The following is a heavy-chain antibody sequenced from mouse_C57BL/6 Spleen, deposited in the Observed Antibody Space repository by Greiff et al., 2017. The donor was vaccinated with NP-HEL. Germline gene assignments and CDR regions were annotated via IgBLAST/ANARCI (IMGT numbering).Heavy chain of an antibody. CDR1: GYSFTGYY. J-gene: IGHJ2*01. Sequence: VQLKQSGPELVKPGASVKISCKASGYSFTGYYMNWVKQSPEKSLEWIGEINPSTGGTTYNQKFKSKATLTVDKSSSTAYMQLKSLTSEDSAVYYCARSSTMVTAYYFDYWGQGTTLTVSS. D-gene: IGHD2-2*01. CDR2: INPSTGGT. V-gene: IGHV1-42*01. CDR3: ARSSTMVTAYYFDY.